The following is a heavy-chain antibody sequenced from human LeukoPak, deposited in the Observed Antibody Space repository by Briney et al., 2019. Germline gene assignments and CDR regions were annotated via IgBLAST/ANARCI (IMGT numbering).Heavy chain of an antibody. Sequence: PGGSLRLSWAASGFTFSSYAMSWVRQAPGKGLEWVSAIRGGGGSTYYADPVKGRFTISRDNSKNTLYLQMNSLRAEDTAVYYCAKLGYGSGSYSDYWGQGTLVTVSS. CDR3: AKLGYGSGSYSDY. D-gene: IGHD3-10*01. J-gene: IGHJ4*02. V-gene: IGHV3-23*01. CDR2: IRGGGGST. CDR1: GFTFSSYA.